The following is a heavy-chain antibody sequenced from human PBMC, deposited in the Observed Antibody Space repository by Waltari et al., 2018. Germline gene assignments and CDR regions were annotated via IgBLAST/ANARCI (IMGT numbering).Heavy chain of an antibody. CDR1: GFTVSSSY. CDR3: TGETLGSYGSFDY. CDR2: IYRGDNT. V-gene: IGHV3-53*02. Sequence: EVQLVETGGDLIQPGGCLRLACAASGFTVSSSYMTWVRQAPGKGLEWVSVIYRGDNTFYADSVKGRFTISRDNSKNTLYLQMNSLRAEDTAMYYCTGETLGSYGSFDYWGQGTLVTVSS. D-gene: IGHD1-26*01. J-gene: IGHJ4*02.